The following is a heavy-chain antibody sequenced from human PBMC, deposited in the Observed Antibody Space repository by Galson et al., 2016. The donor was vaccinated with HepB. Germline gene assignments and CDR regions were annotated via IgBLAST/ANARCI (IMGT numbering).Heavy chain of an antibody. V-gene: IGHV4-34*01. CDR1: GGSIRGYY. D-gene: IGHD3-16*01. J-gene: IGHJ5*02. CDR3: ARRSGNYWGWFDP. Sequence: ETLSLTCGVYGGSIRGYYWSWIRQPPGKGLEWIGEINHDGGTNYNPSLKSRVNISLDTSNNQFSLRLNSGSAADTAVYYCARRSGNYWGWFDPWGQGTLVTVSS. CDR2: INHDGGT.